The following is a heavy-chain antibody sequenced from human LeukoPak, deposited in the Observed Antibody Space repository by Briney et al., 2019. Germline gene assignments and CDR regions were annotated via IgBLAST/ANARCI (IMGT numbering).Heavy chain of an antibody. CDR2: ISGSGGST. D-gene: IGHD1-26*01. V-gene: IGHV3-23*01. CDR3: ARSLVGATPFGY. J-gene: IGHJ4*02. Sequence: GGSLRLSCAASGFTFSSYAMSWVRQAPGKGLEWVSGISGSGGSTFYADSVKGRFTISRDNSKNTLFLQMNSLRAEDTAVFYCARSLVGATPFGYWGQGTLVTVSS. CDR1: GFTFSSYA.